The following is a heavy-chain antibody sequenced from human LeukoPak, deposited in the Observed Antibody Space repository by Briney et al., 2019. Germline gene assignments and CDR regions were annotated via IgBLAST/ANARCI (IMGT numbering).Heavy chain of an antibody. CDR3: ASYGVANPGFDP. CDR1: GGSISSGGYS. D-gene: IGHD3-3*01. Sequence: SETLSLTCAVSGGSISSGGYSWSWIRQPPGKGLEWIGYIYHSGSTYYNPSLKSRVTISVDRSKNQFSLKLSSVTAADTAVYYCASYGVANPGFDPWGQGTLVTVSS. V-gene: IGHV4-30-2*01. J-gene: IGHJ5*02. CDR2: IYHSGST.